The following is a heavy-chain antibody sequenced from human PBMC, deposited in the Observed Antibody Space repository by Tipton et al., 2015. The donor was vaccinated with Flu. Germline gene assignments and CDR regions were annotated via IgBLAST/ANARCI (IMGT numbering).Heavy chain of an antibody. CDR2: INHNGST. CDR1: GGSFDTYY. CDR3: AREAGCSGTSCYYGMDV. Sequence: TLSLTCAVYGGSFDTYYWTWVRQPPGKGLEWIGEINHNGSTNYSPTLKTRVTFSVDTSKSQFSLKLSSVTAADTAVYYCAREAGCSGTSCYYGMDVWGQGTTVTVSS. D-gene: IGHD2-2*01. V-gene: IGHV4-34*01. J-gene: IGHJ6*02.